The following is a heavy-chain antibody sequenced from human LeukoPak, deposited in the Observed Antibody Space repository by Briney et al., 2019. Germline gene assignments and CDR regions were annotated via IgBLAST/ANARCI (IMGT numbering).Heavy chain of an antibody. CDR1: GFTFSDYY. V-gene: IGHV3-11*01. J-gene: IGHJ4*02. Sequence: SGGSLRLSCAASGFTFSDYYMSWIRQAPGKGLEWVSHISSSGSTIYYADSVKGRFTISRDNAKNSLYLQMNSLRAEDTAVYYCARVRMDYGSGSPADYWGQGTLVTVSS. D-gene: IGHD3-10*01. CDR3: ARVRMDYGSGSPADY. CDR2: ISSSGSTI.